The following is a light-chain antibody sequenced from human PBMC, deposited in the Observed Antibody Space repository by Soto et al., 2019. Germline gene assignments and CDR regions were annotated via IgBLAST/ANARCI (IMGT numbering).Light chain of an antibody. V-gene: IGKV3-15*01. CDR1: QGISGH. Sequence: EIVLTQSPATLSVSPGERATHSCTASQGISGHVDWYEQKPGQAPRLLIYDASTRATGIPDRFSGRGSGAEFTLTISSLQSEDFAVYYCQQYHMWPLTFGGGTKVDIK. CDR3: QQYHMWPLT. J-gene: IGKJ4*01. CDR2: DAS.